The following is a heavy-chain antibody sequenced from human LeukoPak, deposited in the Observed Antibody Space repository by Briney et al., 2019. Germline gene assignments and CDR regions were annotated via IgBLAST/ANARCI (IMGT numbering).Heavy chain of an antibody. J-gene: IGHJ4*02. CDR2: IYYSGST. V-gene: IGHV4-39*02. D-gene: IGHD3-3*01. CDR3: ARDYNVLRFLEWLPRIDY. Sequence: SETLSLTCTVSGGSISSSSYYWGWIRQPPGKGLEWIGSIYYSGSTYYNPSLKSRVTISVDTSKNQFSLKLSSVTAADTAVYYCARDYNVLRFLEWLPRIDYWGQGTLVTVSS. CDR1: GGSISSSSYY.